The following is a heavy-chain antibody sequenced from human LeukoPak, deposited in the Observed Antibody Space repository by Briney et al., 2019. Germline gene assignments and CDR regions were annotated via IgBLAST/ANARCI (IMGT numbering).Heavy chain of an antibody. D-gene: IGHD3-3*01. CDR2: ISGSGGST. J-gene: IGHJ4*02. Sequence: PGGSLRLSCAASGFTFSSYAMSWVRQAPGKGLEWVSAISGSGGSTYYADSVKGRFTISRDNSKNTLYLQMNSLRAEDTAVYYCAKAPLSVLRFLEWLDYWGQGTLVTVSA. V-gene: IGHV3-23*01. CDR1: GFTFSSYA. CDR3: AKAPLSVLRFLEWLDY.